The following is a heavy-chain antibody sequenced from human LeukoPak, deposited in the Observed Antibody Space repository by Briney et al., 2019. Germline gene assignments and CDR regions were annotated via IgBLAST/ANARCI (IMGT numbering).Heavy chain of an antibody. Sequence: SETLSLTCTVSGGSVSSGSHYWSWIRQPPGKGLEWIGYIYYSGSTNYNPSLKSRVTISVDTSKNQFSLRLSSVTAAVTAMYYCAREGGSRDSGYLRPYNFDYWGQGTLVTVSS. CDR1: GGSVSSGSHY. D-gene: IGHD3-22*01. CDR3: AREGGSRDSGYLRPYNFDY. J-gene: IGHJ4*02. V-gene: IGHV4-61*01. CDR2: IYYSGST.